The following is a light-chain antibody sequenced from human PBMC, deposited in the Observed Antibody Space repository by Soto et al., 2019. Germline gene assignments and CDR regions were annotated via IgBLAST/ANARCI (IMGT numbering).Light chain of an antibody. Sequence: VVLTQSPATLSLSPGETATLSCRASRHVYINALAWYQQKPGRTPTLLIYGASTRATDIPDRFSATGSGTDFSHTISSVEPEDSAVYYCQQYNNWPPVTFGPGTKVDI. V-gene: IGKV3D-20*02. CDR3: QQYNNWPPVT. CDR2: GAS. J-gene: IGKJ3*01. CDR1: RHVYINA.